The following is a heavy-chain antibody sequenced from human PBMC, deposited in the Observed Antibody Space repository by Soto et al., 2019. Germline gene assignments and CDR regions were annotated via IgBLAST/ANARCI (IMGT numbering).Heavy chain of an antibody. V-gene: IGHV5-51*01. CDR3: ARLVNYYFGMDV. CDR1: GYSFTSYW. CDR2: IYPGDSDT. Sequence: GESLKISCKGSGYSFTSYWIGWVRQKPGKGLEWMGIIYPGDSDTKYSPSFQGQVTISVDKSISTAYLHWSSLKASDTATYYCARLVNYYFGMDVWGLGTTVTSP. J-gene: IGHJ6*02.